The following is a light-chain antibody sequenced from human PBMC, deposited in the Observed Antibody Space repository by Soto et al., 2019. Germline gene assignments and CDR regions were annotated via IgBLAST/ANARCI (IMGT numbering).Light chain of an antibody. CDR1: QSVSSN. CDR2: GAS. J-gene: IGKJ1*01. CDR3: QQYNDWRQT. Sequence: EIVMTQSPSTLSVSPGERATLSCRASQSVSSNLAWFQQKPGQAPRLLIYGASTRAIGIPARFSDSGSGTEFSLTISSLQSEDFAVYYCQQYNDWRQTFGQGTTVEIQ. V-gene: IGKV3-15*01.